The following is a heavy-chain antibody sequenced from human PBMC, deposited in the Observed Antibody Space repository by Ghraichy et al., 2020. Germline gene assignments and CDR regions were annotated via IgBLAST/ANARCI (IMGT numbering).Heavy chain of an antibody. V-gene: IGHV3-64*02. J-gene: IGHJ4*02. CDR1: GFTFSSYS. CDR2: ISSKGGST. Sequence: GGSLRLSCAASGFTFSSYSMHWVRQAPGKGLEYVSGISSKGGSTFYADSVKGRFTISRDNSKNTLYLQMGSLRAEDMAVYYCARGYSSNWYYFDYWGQGTLVTVSS. D-gene: IGHD6-13*01. CDR3: ARGYSSNWYYFDY.